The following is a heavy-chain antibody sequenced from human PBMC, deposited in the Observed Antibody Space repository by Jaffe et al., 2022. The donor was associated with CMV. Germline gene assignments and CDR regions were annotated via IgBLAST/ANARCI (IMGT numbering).Heavy chain of an antibody. V-gene: IGHV4-39*02. CDR2: IYYSGST. CDR1: GGSISSSSYY. CDR3: ARDVRSSQSLYYYYGMDV. J-gene: IGHJ6*02. Sequence: QLQLQESGPGLVKPSETLSLTCTVSGGSISSSSYYWGWIRQPPGKGLEWIGSIYYSGSTYYNPSLKSRVTISVDTSKNQFSLKLSSVTAADTAVYYCARDVRSSQSLYYYYGMDVWGQGTTVTVSS. D-gene: IGHD6-6*01.